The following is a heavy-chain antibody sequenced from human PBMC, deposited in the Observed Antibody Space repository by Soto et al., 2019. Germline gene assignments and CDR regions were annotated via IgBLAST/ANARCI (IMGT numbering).Heavy chain of an antibody. V-gene: IGHV3-30*18. CDR2: ISYEGSNK. CDR3: AKDLLRPGRAYGMDV. Sequence: QVQLVESGGGVIQPGRSLRLSCAASGFTFSSYGMHWVRQAPGKGLEGVAAISYEGSNKYYADYVKGRFTISRDHSKNTLYLQMNSLRAEDTAVYYCAKDLLRPGRAYGMDVWGQGTTVTVSS. CDR1: GFTFSSYG. J-gene: IGHJ6*02.